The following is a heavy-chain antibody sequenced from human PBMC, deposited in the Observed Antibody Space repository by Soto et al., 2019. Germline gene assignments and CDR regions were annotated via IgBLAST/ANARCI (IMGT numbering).Heavy chain of an antibody. D-gene: IGHD3-3*01. CDR3: ATRGVTREGPAWLHWFDP. V-gene: IGHV4-31*03. CDR1: GGFIRGGGYV. CDR2: IYYSGGT. Sequence: SGTLSLSVTVAGGFIRGGGYVWSWIRQHPGKGLEWIGYIYYSGGTYYNPSLKSRVTISVDTSKNQFSLKLSSVTAADTAVYYCATRGVTREGPAWLHWFDPWGQGTLVT. J-gene: IGHJ5*02.